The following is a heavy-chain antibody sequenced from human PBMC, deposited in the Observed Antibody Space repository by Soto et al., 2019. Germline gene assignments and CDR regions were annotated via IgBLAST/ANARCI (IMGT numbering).Heavy chain of an antibody. CDR3: ARRGGVIAARGFDT. CDR1: GFSLSTSGVG. J-gene: IGHJ5*02. V-gene: IGHV2-5*01. D-gene: IGHD6-6*01. Sequence: SCPTLVNPTQTLTLTCTFSGFSLSTSGVGVGWIRQPPGKALEWLALIYWNDDKRYSPSLKSRLTITKDTSKNQVVLTMTNMDPVDTATYYCARRGGVIAARGFDTWGQGTQVTVSS. CDR2: IYWNDDK.